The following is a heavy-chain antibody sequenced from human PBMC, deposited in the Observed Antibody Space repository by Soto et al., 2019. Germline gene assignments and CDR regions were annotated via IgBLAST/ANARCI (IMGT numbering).Heavy chain of an antibody. J-gene: IGHJ4*02. CDR3: TRHSIDC. CDR2: IRSTANNYAT. Sequence: VQLVESGGGLVQPGGSLKLSCAASGFTFSDSAMHWVRQASGKGLEWVGRIRSTANNYATAYAASVKGRFTIASDDSKNTAYLEMNSLKTEDTAVYYCTRHSIDCWGQGTLVTGSS. V-gene: IGHV3-73*01. CDR1: GFTFSDSA.